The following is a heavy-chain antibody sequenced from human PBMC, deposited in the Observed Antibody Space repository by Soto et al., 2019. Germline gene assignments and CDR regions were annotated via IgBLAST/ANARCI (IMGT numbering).Heavy chain of an antibody. CDR3: ARDQSIRSNSGY. CDR2: INAGNGNT. J-gene: IGHJ4*02. Sequence: QVQLVQSGAEVKKPGASVKVSCKASGYTFTSYAMHWVRQAPGQRLEWMGWINAGNGNTKYSQKFQGRVTITRDTSASTAYMELSSLRSEDTAVYYCARDQSIRSNSGYWGQGTLVTVSS. CDR1: GYTFTSYA. V-gene: IGHV1-3*01. D-gene: IGHD4-4*01.